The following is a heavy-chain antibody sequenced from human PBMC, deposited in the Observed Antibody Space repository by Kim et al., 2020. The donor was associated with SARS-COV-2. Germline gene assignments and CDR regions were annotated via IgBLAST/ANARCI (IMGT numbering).Heavy chain of an antibody. Sequence: APVKGRFTISREDSKNTLYLQMNSLKTEDTAVYYCTTTSKMVRARGAFDTWGQGTMVTVSS. D-gene: IGHD3-10*01. V-gene: IGHV3-15*01. J-gene: IGHJ3*02. CDR3: TTTSKMVRARGAFDT.